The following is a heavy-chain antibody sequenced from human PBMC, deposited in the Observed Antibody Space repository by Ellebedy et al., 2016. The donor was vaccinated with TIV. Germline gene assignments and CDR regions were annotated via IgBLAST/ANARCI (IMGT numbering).Heavy chain of an antibody. V-gene: IGHV3-21*01. CDR3: TRRKREGDYDYFGFDH. D-gene: IGHD5-12*01. Sequence: GESLKISCACSEFTFSDYSMTWFRQAPGKGLEWVSCISSSSSYIYYADSVKGRFTIARDNAKNTMYLQMNSLRVEDTAVYFCTRRKREGDYDYFGFDHWGQGTLVTVSS. CDR2: ISSSSSYI. CDR1: EFTFSDYS. J-gene: IGHJ4*02.